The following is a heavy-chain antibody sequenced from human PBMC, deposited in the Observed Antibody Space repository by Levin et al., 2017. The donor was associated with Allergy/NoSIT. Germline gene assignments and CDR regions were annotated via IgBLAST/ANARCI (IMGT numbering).Heavy chain of an antibody. Sequence: GGSLRLSCAASGFTFSSYSMNWVRQAPGKGLEWVSYISSSSSTIYYADSVKGRFTISGDNAKNSLYLQMNSLRAEDTAVYYCARAPDIVVVGNYYYYGMDVWGQGTTVTVSS. CDR3: ARAPDIVVVGNYYYYGMDV. D-gene: IGHD2-2*01. CDR1: GFTFSSYS. J-gene: IGHJ6*02. CDR2: ISSSSSTI. V-gene: IGHV3-48*01.